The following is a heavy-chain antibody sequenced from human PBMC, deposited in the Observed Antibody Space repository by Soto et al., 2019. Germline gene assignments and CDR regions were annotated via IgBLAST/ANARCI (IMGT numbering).Heavy chain of an antibody. CDR1: GFTFSSYA. V-gene: IGHV3-30-3*01. Sequence: QVQLVESGGGVVQPGRSLRLSCAASGFTFSSYAMHWVRQAPGKGLEWVAVISYDGSNKYYADSVKGRFTISRDNSKNTLYLQMNSLRAEDTAVYYCARDRTSDGDYAYYYGMDVWGQGTTVTVSS. J-gene: IGHJ6*02. D-gene: IGHD4-17*01. CDR3: ARDRTSDGDYAYYYGMDV. CDR2: ISYDGSNK.